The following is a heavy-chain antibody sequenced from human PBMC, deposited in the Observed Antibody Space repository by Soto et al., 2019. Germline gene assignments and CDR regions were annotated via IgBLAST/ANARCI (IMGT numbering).Heavy chain of an antibody. CDR1: GYTLTELS. CDR3: ATPPPMGQQLVRDY. Sequence: ASVKVSCKVSGYTLTELSMHWVRQAPGKGLEWMGGFDPEDGETIYAQKFQGRVTMTEDTSTDTAYMELSSLRSEDTAVYYCATPPPMGQQLVRDYWGQGTLVTVSS. V-gene: IGHV1-24*01. J-gene: IGHJ4*02. CDR2: FDPEDGET. D-gene: IGHD6-13*01.